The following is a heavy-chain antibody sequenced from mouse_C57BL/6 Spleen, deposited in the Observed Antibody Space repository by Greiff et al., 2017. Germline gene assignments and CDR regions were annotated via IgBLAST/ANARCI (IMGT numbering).Heavy chain of an antibody. CDR2: IDPENGDT. V-gene: IGHV14-4*01. CDR3: TTSSDYDAWYFDV. CDR1: GFNIKDDY. J-gene: IGHJ1*03. Sequence: VHVKQSGAELVRPGASVKLSCTASGFNIKDDYMHWVKQRPEQGLEWIGWIDPENGDTEYASKFQGKATITADTSSNTAYLQLSSLTSEDTAVYYCTTSSDYDAWYFDVWGTGTTVTVSS. D-gene: IGHD2-4*01.